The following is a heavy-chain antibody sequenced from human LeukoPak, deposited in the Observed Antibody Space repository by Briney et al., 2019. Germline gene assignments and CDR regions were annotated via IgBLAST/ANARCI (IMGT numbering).Heavy chain of an antibody. J-gene: IGHJ4*02. D-gene: IGHD6-13*01. Sequence: SETLSLTCSVSGDSISSSYWRSWVRQPPGKGLEWIGEIYHSGANNYNPSLKSRVAISIDKSKNQFSLNLTSVSAADTAVYYCARSRAAAGTRDFDYWGQGTLVTVSS. CDR1: GDSISSSYW. CDR3: ARSRAAAGTRDFDY. V-gene: IGHV4-4*02. CDR2: IYHSGAN.